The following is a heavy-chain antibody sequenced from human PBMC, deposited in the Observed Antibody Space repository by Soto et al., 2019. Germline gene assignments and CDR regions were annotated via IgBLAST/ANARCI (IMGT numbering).Heavy chain of an antibody. D-gene: IGHD1-26*01. CDR3: AKDLRPDGRYDLDS. Sequence: EVQLLESGGGFAQPGGSLRLSCAASGFSFRIYAMNWVRQAPGKGLEWVSVMIGDGTSWDYADSVRGRFTISRDNSKNTLYLQMNNLRTEDTAVYYCAKDLRPDGRYDLDSWGQGTLVTVSS. J-gene: IGHJ4*02. CDR2: MIGDGTSW. CDR1: GFSFRIYA. V-gene: IGHV3-23*01.